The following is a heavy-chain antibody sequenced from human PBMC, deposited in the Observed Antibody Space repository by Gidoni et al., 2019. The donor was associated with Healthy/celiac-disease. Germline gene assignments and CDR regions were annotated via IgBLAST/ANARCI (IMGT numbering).Heavy chain of an antibody. CDR1: GFTFSSYE. V-gene: IGHV3-48*03. CDR2: ISSSGSTI. Sequence: EVQLVESGAGLVQPGWSLRLPCAASGFTFSSYEMNWVRQAPGKGLEWVSYISSSGSTIYYADSVKGRFTISRDNAKNSLYLQMNSLRAEDTAVYYCASSSTDYYYYGMDVWGQGTTVTVSS. CDR3: ASSSTDYYYYGMDV. J-gene: IGHJ6*02. D-gene: IGHD6-6*01.